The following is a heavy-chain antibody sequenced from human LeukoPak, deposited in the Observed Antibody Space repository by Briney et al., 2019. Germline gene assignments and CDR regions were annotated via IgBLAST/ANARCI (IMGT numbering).Heavy chain of an antibody. D-gene: IGHD6-19*01. CDR3: ARDSKYSSGWYQGDY. J-gene: IGHJ4*02. V-gene: IGHV3-66*02. Sequence: GGSLRLSCAASGFTFSSYAMHWVRQAPGKGLEWVSVIYSGGGTYYADSVKGRFTISRDNSKNTLYLQMNSLRAEDTAVYYCARDSKYSSGWYQGDYWGQGTLVTVSS. CDR2: IYSGGGT. CDR1: GFTFSSYA.